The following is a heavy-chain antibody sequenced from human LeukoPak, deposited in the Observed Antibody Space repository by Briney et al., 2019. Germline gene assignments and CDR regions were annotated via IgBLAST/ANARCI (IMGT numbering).Heavy chain of an antibody. V-gene: IGHV3-23*01. CDR1: GFTFSSYA. D-gene: IGHD5-18*01. J-gene: IGHJ3*02. CDR2: ISGSGGST. CDR3: ARGRYSYGPAGQAFDI. Sequence: GGSLRLSCAASGFTFSSYAMSWVRQAPGKGLEWVSAISGSGGSTYYADSVKGRFTISRDNSKNTLYLQMNSLRAEDTAVYYCARGRYSYGPAGQAFDIWGQGTMVTVSS.